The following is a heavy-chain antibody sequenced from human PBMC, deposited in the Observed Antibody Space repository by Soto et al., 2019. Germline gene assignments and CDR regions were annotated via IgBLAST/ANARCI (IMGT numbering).Heavy chain of an antibody. CDR1: GLTFSSYA. CDR3: ARAGYSGYDYYFGY. CDR2: ISYDGSNK. V-gene: IGHV3-30*04. Sequence: GGSPRLSCAASGLTFSSYAMHWVRQAPGKGLEWVAVISYDGSNKYYADSVKGRFTISRDNSKNTLYLQMNSLRAEDTSVYYCARAGYSGYDYYFGYWGQGTLVTVSS. J-gene: IGHJ4*02. D-gene: IGHD5-12*01.